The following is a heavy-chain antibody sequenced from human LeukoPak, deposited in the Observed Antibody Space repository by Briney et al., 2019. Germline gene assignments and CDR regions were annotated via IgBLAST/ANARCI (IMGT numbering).Heavy chain of an antibody. CDR1: GFSFSSYG. Sequence: PGGSLRLSCAASGFSFSSYGMHWVRQAPGKGLGWVAVIWYDGSNKYYVDSVKGRFTISRDNSKNTLYLQMNSLRAEDTAVYYCVRSARDCSSTSCRLDPWGQGTLVTVSS. J-gene: IGHJ5*02. D-gene: IGHD2-2*01. CDR2: IWYDGSNK. V-gene: IGHV3-33*01. CDR3: VRSARDCSSTSCRLDP.